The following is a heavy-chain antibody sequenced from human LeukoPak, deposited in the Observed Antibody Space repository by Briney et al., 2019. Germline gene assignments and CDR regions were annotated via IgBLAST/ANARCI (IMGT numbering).Heavy chain of an antibody. CDR2: ISGGNHI. J-gene: IGHJ5*02. Sequence: GGSPRLSCGASGFTFSSYAMSWVRQAPGKGLEWVSSISGGNHIYYADSVKGRFTISRDNARNSLSLQMNALRAEDTAVYYCTREDCDNVRCYGASDAWGQGTLVTVSS. CDR3: TREDCDNVRCYGASDA. D-gene: IGHD2-2*01. CDR1: GFTFSSYA. V-gene: IGHV3-69-1*02.